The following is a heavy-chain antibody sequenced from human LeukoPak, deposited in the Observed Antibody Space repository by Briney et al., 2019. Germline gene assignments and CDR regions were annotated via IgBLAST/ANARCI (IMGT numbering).Heavy chain of an antibody. CDR1: GFTFRSYG. J-gene: IGHJ4*02. V-gene: IGHV3-30*02. CDR2: IRFDGNTK. D-gene: IGHD3-22*01. CDR3: AREAPPYYYDSSGYSAFGY. Sequence: GGSLRLSCAASGFTFRSYGMHWVRQAPGKGLEWVAFIRFDGNTKYYADSVKGRFTISRDNSKNTLYLQMNSLRAEDTAVYYCAREAPPYYYDSSGYSAFGYWGQGALVTVSS.